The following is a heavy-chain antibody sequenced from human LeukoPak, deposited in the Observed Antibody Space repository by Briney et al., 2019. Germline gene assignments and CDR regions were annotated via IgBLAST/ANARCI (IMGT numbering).Heavy chain of an antibody. V-gene: IGHV3-7*01. Sequence: PGGSLRLSCEGSGFSFSSYWMTWVRQSPGKGPEWVANIKQDESERYTVDSVKGRFTISRDNAKNSVYLHMNSLRAEDTALYYCARDLAASSLYYFDYWGQGTLVTVSS. D-gene: IGHD6-13*01. CDR2: IKQDESER. J-gene: IGHJ4*02. CDR1: GFSFSSYW. CDR3: ARDLAASSLYYFDY.